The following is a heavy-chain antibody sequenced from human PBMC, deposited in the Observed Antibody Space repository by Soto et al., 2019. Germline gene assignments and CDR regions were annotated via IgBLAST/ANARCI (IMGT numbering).Heavy chain of an antibody. D-gene: IGHD2-15*01. V-gene: IGHV4-30-4*01. J-gene: IGHJ5*02. Sequence: SETLSLTCTVPGGSISSGDYYWSWIRQPPGKGLEWIGYIYYSGSTYYNPSLKSRVTISVDTSKNQFSLKLSSVTAADTAVYYCARELLGYCSGGSCPNWFDPWGQGTLVTVSS. CDR2: IYYSGST. CDR3: ARELLGYCSGGSCPNWFDP. CDR1: GGSISSGDYY.